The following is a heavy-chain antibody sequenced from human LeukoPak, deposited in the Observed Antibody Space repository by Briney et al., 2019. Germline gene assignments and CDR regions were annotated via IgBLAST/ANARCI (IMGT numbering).Heavy chain of an antibody. V-gene: IGHV3-7*01. CDR2: IKQDGSEK. CDR3: ARAGDSSSWYPGYYYMDV. CDR1: GFTFSSYW. J-gene: IGHJ6*03. D-gene: IGHD6-13*01. Sequence: GGSLRLSCAASGFTFSSYWMSWFRQAPGKGLEWVANIKQDGSEKYYVDSVKGRFTISRDNAKNSLYLQMNSLRAEDTAVYYCARAGDSSSWYPGYYYMDVWGKGTTVTVSS.